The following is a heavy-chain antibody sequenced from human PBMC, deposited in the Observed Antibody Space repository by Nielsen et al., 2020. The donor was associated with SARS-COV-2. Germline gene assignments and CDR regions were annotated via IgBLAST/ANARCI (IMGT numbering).Heavy chain of an antibody. CDR2: INAGNDIT. V-gene: IGHV1-3*01. J-gene: IGHJ4*02. Sequence: ASVKVSCKASGYTFTTYAIHWVRQAPGQRLEWLGWINAGNDITKYSQKFQGRVTITRDTSASTAYMELSSLRSEDTAVYYCARDSSGTYRRVDYWGQGTLVTVSS. CDR1: GYTFTTYA. CDR3: ARDSSGTYRRVDY. D-gene: IGHD3-22*01.